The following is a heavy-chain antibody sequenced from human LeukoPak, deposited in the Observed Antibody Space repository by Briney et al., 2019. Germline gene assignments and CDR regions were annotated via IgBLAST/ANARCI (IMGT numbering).Heavy chain of an antibody. CDR3: ARDQEAFDY. Sequence: GASVTVSCKASGYTFTYRYLHWVRQAPGQAFEWMGWITPYNGNRNYAKKFQDRVTITRDTSLSTVHMELSGLRSEDTAVYYCARDQEAFDYWGQGTLVTVSS. CDR2: ITPYNGNR. CDR1: GYTFTYRY. J-gene: IGHJ4*02. V-gene: IGHV1-45*02.